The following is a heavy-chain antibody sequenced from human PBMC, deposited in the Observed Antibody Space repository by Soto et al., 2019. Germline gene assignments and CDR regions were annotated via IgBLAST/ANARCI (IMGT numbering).Heavy chain of an antibody. Sequence: QVQLVESGGGVVQPGRSLRLSCAVSGFTFSSYGMHWVRQAPGKGLEWVAVIWYDGSNKYYADSVKGRFTISRDNSKNTLYLQMNSLRAEDTAVYYCAREGAEQFGYGMDVWGQGTTVTVSS. CDR1: GFTFSSYG. V-gene: IGHV3-33*01. J-gene: IGHJ6*02. D-gene: IGHD3-10*01. CDR3: AREGAEQFGYGMDV. CDR2: IWYDGSNK.